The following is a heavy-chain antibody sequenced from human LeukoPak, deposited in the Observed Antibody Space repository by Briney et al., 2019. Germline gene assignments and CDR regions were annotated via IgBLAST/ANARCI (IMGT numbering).Heavy chain of an antibody. D-gene: IGHD3-22*01. V-gene: IGHV3-9*01. CDR3: AKRLTYYYDSSGRLFDY. Sequence: GGSLRLSCAASGFTFHAYALHWVRQAPGKGLEWVSGISWNSGSIGYADSVKGRFTISRDNAKNTLYLQMNSLRAEDTAVYYCAKRLTYYYDSSGRLFDYWGQGTLVTVSS. CDR1: GFTFHAYA. CDR2: ISWNSGSI. J-gene: IGHJ4*02.